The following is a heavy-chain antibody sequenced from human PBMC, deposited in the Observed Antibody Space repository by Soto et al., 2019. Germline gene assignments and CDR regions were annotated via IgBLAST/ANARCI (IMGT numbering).Heavy chain of an antibody. CDR1: GGTFSSYA. CDR3: ARDWTRTMLRPTPTTSPGIEV. V-gene: IGHV1-69*13. CDR2: IIPIFGTA. D-gene: IGHD3-16*01. J-gene: IGHJ6*01. Sequence: ASVKVSCKASGGTFSSYAISWVRQAPGQGLEWMGGIIPIFGTANYAQKFQGRVTITADESTSTAYMELSSLRSEDTAVYYCARDWTRTMLRPTPTTSPGIEVWRQVNTVAVS.